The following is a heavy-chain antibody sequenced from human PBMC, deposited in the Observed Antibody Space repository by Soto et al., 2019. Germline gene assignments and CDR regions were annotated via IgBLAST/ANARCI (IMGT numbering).Heavy chain of an antibody. V-gene: IGHV4-34*01. D-gene: IGHD4-17*01. CDR3: ASTTVTRTHYYYYGMDV. Sequence: SETLSLTCAVYGGSFSGYYWSWIRQPPGKGLEWIGEINHSGSTNYNPSLKSRVTISVDTSKNQFSLKLSSVTAADTAVYYCASTTVTRTHYYYYGMDVWGQGTTVTVSS. J-gene: IGHJ6*02. CDR2: INHSGST. CDR1: GGSFSGYY.